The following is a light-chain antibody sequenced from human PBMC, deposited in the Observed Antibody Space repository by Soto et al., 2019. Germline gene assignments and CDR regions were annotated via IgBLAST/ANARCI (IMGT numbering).Light chain of an antibody. J-gene: IGLJ1*01. CDR1: NVGSKS. CDR2: DDS. V-gene: IGLV3-21*02. Sequence: SYELTQPPSVSVAPGQTATVTCGGNNVGSKSVHWYQQKPGQAPVLVVYDDSDRPSGIPERFSGSNSGNTATLTISRVEAGDEADYYCQAWDTSSDQGVFGTGTKVTVL. CDR3: QAWDTSSDQGV.